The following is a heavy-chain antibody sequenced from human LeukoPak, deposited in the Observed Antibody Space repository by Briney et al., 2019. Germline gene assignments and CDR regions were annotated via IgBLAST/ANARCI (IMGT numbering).Heavy chain of an antibody. V-gene: IGHV4-59*01. J-gene: IGHJ5*02. CDR2: VHYSGST. CDR3: ARGGYYGSGNDFRFDP. CDR1: GGSISSYY. D-gene: IGHD3-10*01. Sequence: SETLSLTCTVSGGSISSYYWSWIRQPPGKGLEWIGFVHYSGSTYYNPSLKSRVTISVDTSKNQFSLKLSSVTAADTAVYYCARGGYYGSGNDFRFDPWGQGTLVTVSS.